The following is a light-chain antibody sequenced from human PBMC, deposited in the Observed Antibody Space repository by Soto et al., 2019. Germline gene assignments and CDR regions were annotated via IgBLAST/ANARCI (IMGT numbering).Light chain of an antibody. CDR3: SSYSSSGTLYV. V-gene: IGLV2-14*03. CDR2: DVS. CDR1: TSDVGGYNY. J-gene: IGLJ1*01. Sequence: QSALTQPASVSGSPGQSITISCTGTTSDVGGYNYVSWYQHHPGKAPKLMIYDVSVRPSGVSNRFSGSKSGNTASLTISGLQAEDEADFYCSSYSSSGTLYVFGTGTKLTGL.